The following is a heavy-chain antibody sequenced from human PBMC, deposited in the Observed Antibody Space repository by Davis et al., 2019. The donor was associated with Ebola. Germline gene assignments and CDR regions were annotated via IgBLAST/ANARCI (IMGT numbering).Heavy chain of an antibody. Sequence: GESLKISCAASGFTFSSYAMHWVRQAPGKGLEWVAIIWSDGNNKYYVDSVKGRFTISRDNAKNTLYLQMNSLRDEDTAVYYCARDSIEGATTFDFWGQGALVTVSS. CDR1: GFTFSSYA. J-gene: IGHJ4*02. CDR3: ARDSIEGATTFDF. D-gene: IGHD1-26*01. CDR2: IWSDGNNK. V-gene: IGHV3-33*08.